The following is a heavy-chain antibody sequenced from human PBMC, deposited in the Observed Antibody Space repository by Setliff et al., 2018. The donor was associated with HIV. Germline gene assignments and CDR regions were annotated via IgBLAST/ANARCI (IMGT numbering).Heavy chain of an antibody. Sequence: SETLSLTCTVSGGSISSNCWSWMRQPPGKGLEWIGHIYYSGSTNCNPSLKSRVTISVDTSRNQFSLNLSSVTAADTAVYYCARFPLLHKNAFDIWGQGTMVTVSS. V-gene: IGHV4-59*01. CDR2: IYYSGST. J-gene: IGHJ3*02. CDR1: GGSISSNC. CDR3: ARFPLLHKNAFDI. D-gene: IGHD2-15*01.